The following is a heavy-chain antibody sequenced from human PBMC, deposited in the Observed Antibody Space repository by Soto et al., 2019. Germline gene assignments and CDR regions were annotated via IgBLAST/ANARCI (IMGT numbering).Heavy chain of an antibody. V-gene: IGHV4-31*03. Sequence: QVQLQESGPGLVKPSQTLSLTCIVSGGSISSNDFYWSWIRQHPGKGLEWIGDIYYSGNTYYNPSRKSRVTILVDTSKNQCSRKVSSGTAADTAVYYWARLSGSGQSWFDPWGQGTLVTVSS. J-gene: IGHJ5*02. CDR2: IYYSGNT. D-gene: IGHD6-13*01. CDR1: GGSISSNDFY. CDR3: ARLSGSGQSWFDP.